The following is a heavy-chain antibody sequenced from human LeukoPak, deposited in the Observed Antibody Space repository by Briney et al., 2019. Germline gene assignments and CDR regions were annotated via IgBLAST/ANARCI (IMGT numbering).Heavy chain of an antibody. J-gene: IGHJ4*02. CDR1: GYTFTSFD. D-gene: IGHD2/OR15-2a*01. Sequence: ASVKVSCKASGYTFTSFDISWVRQAPGQGLEWMGWISVYNGDTNYAQKLQDRVTMTTDTSTSTAYMELRSLRSDDTAVYYCARVSRGVNICDSWGQGTLATVSS. CDR2: ISVYNGDT. CDR3: ARVSRGVNICDS. V-gene: IGHV1-18*01.